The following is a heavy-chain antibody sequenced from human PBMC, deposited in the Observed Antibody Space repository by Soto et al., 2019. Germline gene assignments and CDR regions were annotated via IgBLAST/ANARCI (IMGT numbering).Heavy chain of an antibody. D-gene: IGHD3-3*01. Sequence: QITLNESGPTVVRPTETLTLTCRFSGFSLTTSGVGVGWIRQSPGKAPEWLALIYWDDEKRYSASLKSRLTITKDTSKNQVVLTVSDLDATDTATYYCAHIVLRTVFGLVTTTAIYFDFWGQGPPVAVSS. CDR3: AHIVLRTVFGLVTTTAIYFDF. V-gene: IGHV2-5*02. J-gene: IGHJ4*02. CDR1: GFSLTTSGVG. CDR2: IYWDDEK.